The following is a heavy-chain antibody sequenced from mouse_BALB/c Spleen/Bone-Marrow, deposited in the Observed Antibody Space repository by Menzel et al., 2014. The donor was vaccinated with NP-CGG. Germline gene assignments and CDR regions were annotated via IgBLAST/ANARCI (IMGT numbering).Heavy chain of an antibody. J-gene: IGHJ3*01. CDR2: IYPGNSDT. V-gene: IGHV1-5*01. Sequence: EVKLVESGTVLARPGASVKMSCKASGYTFTSYWMHWVKQRPGQGLEWIGAIYPGNSDTSYNQKLKGKAKLTAVTSTSTAYMELSSLTNEDSAVYYCARVIYYGYAWFAYWGQGTLVTVSA. CDR1: GYTFTSYW. D-gene: IGHD2-2*01. CDR3: ARVIYYGYAWFAY.